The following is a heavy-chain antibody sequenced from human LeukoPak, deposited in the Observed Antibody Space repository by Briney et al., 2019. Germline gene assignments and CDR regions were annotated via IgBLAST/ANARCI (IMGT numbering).Heavy chain of an antibody. V-gene: IGHV3-7*01. J-gene: IGHJ4*02. CDR1: GFTLSDYY. CDR3: ARDGGLHTNFDY. Sequence: GSLRLSCAASGFTLSDYYMIWIRQAPGKGLEWVANTKPDGTAEYYADSVRGRFTTSRDNANNFLYLQMNSLRGEDTAVYYCARDGGLHTNFDYWGQGTLVTVSS. CDR2: TKPDGTAE. D-gene: IGHD2-15*01.